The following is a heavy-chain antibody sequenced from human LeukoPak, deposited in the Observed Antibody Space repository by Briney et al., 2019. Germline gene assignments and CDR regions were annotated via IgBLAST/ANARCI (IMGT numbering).Heavy chain of an antibody. CDR3: AKDGGSYYYDGSGYPH. Sequence: GGSLRLSCAASGFTFSSYAMHWVRQAPGKGLEWVAVISYDGSNKYYADSVKGRFTISRDNSKNTLYLQMNSLRAEDTAVYYCAKDGGSYYYDGSGYPHWGQGTLVTVS. J-gene: IGHJ4*02. D-gene: IGHD3-22*01. CDR1: GFTFSSYA. CDR2: ISYDGSNK. V-gene: IGHV3-30*04.